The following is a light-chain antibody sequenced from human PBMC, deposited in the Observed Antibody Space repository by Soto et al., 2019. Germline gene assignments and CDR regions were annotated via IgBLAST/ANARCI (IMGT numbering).Light chain of an antibody. CDR1: QSVRSGC. V-gene: IGKV3-20*01. CDR3: QQYGTSPQT. Sequence: DIVLTQSPGTLSLSPGEGATLSCRASQSVRSGCLAWYQQKPGQAPTLVIYGASSRATGIPDRFSGSGSGTDFTLTISRLEPEDFAVYYCQQYGTSPQTFGQGTKV. CDR2: GAS. J-gene: IGKJ1*01.